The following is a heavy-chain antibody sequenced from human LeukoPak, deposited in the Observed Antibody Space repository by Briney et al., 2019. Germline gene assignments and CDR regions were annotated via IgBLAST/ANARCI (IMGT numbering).Heavy chain of an antibody. Sequence: SETLSLTCAVSGGSISSGGYSWSWIRQPPGKGLEWIGYIYHSGSTYYNPSLKSRVTISVDRSKNRFSLKLSSVTAADTAVYYCAGAGDHSAAFDIWGQGTMVTVSS. D-gene: IGHD1-14*01. V-gene: IGHV4-30-2*01. CDR2: IYHSGST. CDR3: AGAGDHSAAFDI. J-gene: IGHJ3*02. CDR1: GGSISSGGYS.